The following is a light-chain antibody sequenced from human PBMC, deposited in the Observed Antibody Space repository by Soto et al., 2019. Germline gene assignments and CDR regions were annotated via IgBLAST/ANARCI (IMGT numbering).Light chain of an antibody. CDR3: QQPPYT. V-gene: IGKV1-39*01. CDR1: QDINKN. J-gene: IGKJ3*01. Sequence: DIQMTQSPSSLSASVGDRVTITCQASQDINKNLNWYQQKPGKAPKLLIYATSTLQSGVPSRFSGRDSGADFTLTINNLQPEDFATYYCQQPPYTFGPGTKVDIK. CDR2: ATS.